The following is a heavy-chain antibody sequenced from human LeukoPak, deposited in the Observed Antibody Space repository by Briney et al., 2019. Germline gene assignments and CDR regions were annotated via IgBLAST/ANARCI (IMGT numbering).Heavy chain of an antibody. J-gene: IGHJ4*02. Sequence: ASVKVSCKASGYTFTGYYMHWVRQAPGQGLEWVGWINPNSGGTNYAQKFQGRVTMTGDTSFSTAYMELSSLTSDDTAVYYCARDGYMVRGIIDYWGQGTLVTVSS. CDR1: GYTFTGYY. D-gene: IGHD3-10*01. V-gene: IGHV1-2*02. CDR2: INPNSGGT. CDR3: ARDGYMVRGIIDY.